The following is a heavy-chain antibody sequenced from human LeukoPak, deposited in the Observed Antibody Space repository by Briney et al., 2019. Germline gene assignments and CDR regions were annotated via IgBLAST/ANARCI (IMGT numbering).Heavy chain of an antibody. D-gene: IGHD2-2*03. J-gene: IGHJ4*02. CDR3: ARLGIVVVPAATYYFDY. CDR2: INPNSGGT. CDR1: GYTFTGYY. V-gene: IGHV1-2*02. Sequence: ASVKVSCKAPGYTFTGYYMHWVRQAPGQGLEWMGWINPNSGGTNYAQKFQGRVTMTRDTSISTAYMELSRLRSDDTAVYYCARLGIVVVPAATYYFDYWGQGTLVTVSS.